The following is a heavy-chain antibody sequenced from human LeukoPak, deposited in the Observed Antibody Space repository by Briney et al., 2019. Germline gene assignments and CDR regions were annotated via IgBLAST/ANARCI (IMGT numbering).Heavy chain of an antibody. J-gene: IGHJ5*02. D-gene: IGHD6-19*01. CDR1: GGSMSSSSYY. CDR2: IYYSGST. Sequence: SETLSLTCTVSGGSMSSSSYYWGWIRQPPGKGLEWIGSIYYSGSTNYNPSLKSRVTISVDTSKNQFSLKLSSVTAADTAVYYCARYYLQWLARSTNWFDPWGQGTLVTVSS. CDR3: ARYYLQWLARSTNWFDP. V-gene: IGHV4-39*07.